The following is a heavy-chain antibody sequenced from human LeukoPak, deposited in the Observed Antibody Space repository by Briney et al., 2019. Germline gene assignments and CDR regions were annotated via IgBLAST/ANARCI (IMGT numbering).Heavy chain of an antibody. Sequence: GGSLRLSCAPSGFTFSSYRMHWVRQAAGKGLVGVSRINSDGSSTRYADSVKGRFTISRDNAKNTLYLKMNSLRAEDTAVYYCAREEWLGGAFDIWGEGTMVTVSS. J-gene: IGHJ3*02. CDR2: INSDGSST. CDR3: AREEWLGGAFDI. V-gene: IGHV3-74*01. D-gene: IGHD6-19*01. CDR1: GFTFSSYR.